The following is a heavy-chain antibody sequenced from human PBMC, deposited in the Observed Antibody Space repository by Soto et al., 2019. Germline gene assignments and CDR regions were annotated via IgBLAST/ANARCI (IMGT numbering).Heavy chain of an antibody. D-gene: IGHD2-15*01. CDR2: IYYSGST. Sequence: PSETLSLTCTVSVGSISSGGYYWSWIRQHPGKGLEWIGHIYYSGSTYYNPSLKSRVTISVDTSKNQFSLKLSSVTAADTAVYYCAREGDCSGGSCYSGGAFDIWGQGTMVTVSS. CDR3: AREGDCSGGSCYSGGAFDI. V-gene: IGHV4-31*03. J-gene: IGHJ3*02. CDR1: VGSISSGGYY.